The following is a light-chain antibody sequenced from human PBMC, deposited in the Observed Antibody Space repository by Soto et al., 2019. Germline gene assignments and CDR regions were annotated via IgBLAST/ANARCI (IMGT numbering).Light chain of an antibody. CDR2: AAS. CDR3: QQYYSYPFT. CDR1: QDISSY. J-gene: IGKJ3*01. Sequence: ALRMTQSPSSFSASTGDRVTITCRASQDISSYLAWYQQKPGKAPKLLIYAASTLQSGVPSRFSGSGSGTDFTLTISCLQSEDFATYYCQQYYSYPFTFGPGTKVDIK. V-gene: IGKV1-8*01.